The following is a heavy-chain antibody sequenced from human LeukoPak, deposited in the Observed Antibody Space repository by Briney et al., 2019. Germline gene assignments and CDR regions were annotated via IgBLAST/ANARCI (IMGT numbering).Heavy chain of an antibody. CDR1: GLTFSRHA. V-gene: IGHV3-23*01. CDR3: SLVPNY. Sequence: PGGSLRLSCAASGLTFSRHAMSWVRQAPGKGLEWVSAISATGGDTYYADSVKGRFTISRDNSKNTLYLQMNNLRAEDTAVYYCSLVPNYWGQGTLVTVSS. J-gene: IGHJ4*02. CDR2: ISATGGDT. D-gene: IGHD6-13*01.